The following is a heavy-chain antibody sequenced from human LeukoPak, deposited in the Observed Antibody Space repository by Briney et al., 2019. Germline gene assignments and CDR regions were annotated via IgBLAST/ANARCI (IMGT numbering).Heavy chain of an antibody. J-gene: IGHJ5*02. V-gene: IGHV3-30*02. CDR1: GFTFSSYG. CDR3: AKDWHVDIVVVPAASWGAFDP. Sequence: GGSLRLSCAASGFTFSSYGMHWVRQAPDKGLEWVAFIRYDGSNKYYADSVKGRFTISRDNSKNTLYLQMNSLRAEDTAVYYCAKDWHVDIVVVPAASWGAFDPWGQGTLVTVSS. D-gene: IGHD2-2*03. CDR2: IRYDGSNK.